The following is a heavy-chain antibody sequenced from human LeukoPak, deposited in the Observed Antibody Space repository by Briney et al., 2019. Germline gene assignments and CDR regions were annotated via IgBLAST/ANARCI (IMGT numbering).Heavy chain of an antibody. CDR3: ARNSLTTGINFDP. V-gene: IGHV3-21*01. J-gene: IGHJ5*02. CDR1: GFTFSSYS. D-gene: IGHD4-17*01. CDR2: ISSSSSYI. Sequence: GGSLRLSCAASGFTFSSYSMNWVRQAPGKGLEWVSSISSSSSYIYYADSVKGRFTISRDNAKNSLYLQMNSLRAEDTAVYYCARNSLTTGINFDPWGQGTLVTVSS.